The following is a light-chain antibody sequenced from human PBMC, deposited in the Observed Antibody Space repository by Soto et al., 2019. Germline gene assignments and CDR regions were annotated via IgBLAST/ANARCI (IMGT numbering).Light chain of an antibody. Sequence: QSVLTQPPSVSGAPGQTVTISCTGTSSNIGAGYDVHWYQQLPGKAPKLIIYSNNDRPSGVPDRFSGSKSGTSASLPITGLQADDEDDYYCHSYDSSLSAVVFGGGTKVTVL. J-gene: IGLJ3*02. CDR1: SSNIGAGYD. V-gene: IGLV1-40*01. CDR2: SNN. CDR3: HSYDSSLSAVV.